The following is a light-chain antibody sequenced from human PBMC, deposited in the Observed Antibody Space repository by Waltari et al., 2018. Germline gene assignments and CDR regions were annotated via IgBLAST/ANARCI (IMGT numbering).Light chain of an antibody. Sequence: QSALTQPASVSGSPGQSITISCTGTSSDVGSYNLVSWYQQHPGKAPKGMIYEVSKRPSGVSNRFAGSKAGNTASLTISGLQAEDEADYYCCSYAGSATLVFGGGTKLTVL. CDR1: SSDVGSYNL. J-gene: IGLJ2*01. CDR3: CSYAGSATLV. V-gene: IGLV2-23*02. CDR2: EVS.